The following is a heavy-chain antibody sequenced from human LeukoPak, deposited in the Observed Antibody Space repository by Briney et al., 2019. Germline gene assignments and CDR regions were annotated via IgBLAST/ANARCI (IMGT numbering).Heavy chain of an antibody. CDR3: ARDLLGLSFSGDY. D-gene: IGHD2-8*02. V-gene: IGHV4-39*07. CDR2: IYYSGST. J-gene: IGHJ4*02. Sequence: PSETLSLTCTVSGGSISSSSYYWGWIRQPPGKGLEWIGSIYYSGSTYYNPSLKSRVTISVDTSKNQFSLKLSSVTAADTAVYYCARDLLGLSFSGDYWGQGTLVTVSS. CDR1: GGSISSSSYY.